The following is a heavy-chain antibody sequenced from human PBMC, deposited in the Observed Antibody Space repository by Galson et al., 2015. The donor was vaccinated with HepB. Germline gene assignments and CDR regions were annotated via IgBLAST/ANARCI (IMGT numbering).Heavy chain of an antibody. J-gene: IGHJ4*02. Sequence: SLRLSCAASGFTFSSYGMHWVRQAPGKGLEWVAVISYDGSNKYYADSVKGRFTISRDNSKNTLYLQMNSLRAEDTAVYYCAKDGSGSHYFDYWGQGTLVTVSS. CDR1: GFTFSSYG. D-gene: IGHD1-26*01. CDR3: AKDGSGSHYFDY. V-gene: IGHV3-30*18. CDR2: ISYDGSNK.